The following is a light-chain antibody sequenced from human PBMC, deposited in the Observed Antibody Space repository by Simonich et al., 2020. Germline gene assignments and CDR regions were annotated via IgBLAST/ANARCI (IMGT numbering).Light chain of an antibody. CDR2: DAS. CDR1: QSGSSSY. J-gene: IGKJ2*01. Sequence: EIVLTQSPGTLSLSPGERATLSCRASQSGSSSYLAWYQQKPGLAPRLLISDASSRATGIPDRFSGSGSGTDFTLTISRLEPEDFAVYYCQQYGSSPKTFGQGTKLEIK. CDR3: QQYGSSPKT. V-gene: IGKV3D-20*01.